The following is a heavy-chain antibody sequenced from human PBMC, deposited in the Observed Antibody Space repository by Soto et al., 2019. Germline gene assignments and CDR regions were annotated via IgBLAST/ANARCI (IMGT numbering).Heavy chain of an antibody. V-gene: IGHV3-23*01. CDR1: GFTFGVYSGFTFSNYA. CDR2: ISGSGGST. CDR3: AKGWLYGETSPDAFHI. Sequence: EVQLLESGGGLVQPGGSLRLSCAASGFTFGVYSGFTFSNYAMTWVRQAPGKGLEWVSTISGSGGSTYYADSVKGRFIISRDNSKDTLYVQMNSLRAEDTAVYYCAKGWLYGETSPDAFHIWGPGTMVTVSS. J-gene: IGHJ3*02. D-gene: IGHD2-8*01.